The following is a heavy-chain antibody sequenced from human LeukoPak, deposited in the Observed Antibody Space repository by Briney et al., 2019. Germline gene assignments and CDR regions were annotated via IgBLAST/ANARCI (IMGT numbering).Heavy chain of an antibody. CDR3: ARALLGHYDFWSGPPGYYFDY. CDR1: GYTFTGYY. Sequence: ASVKVSCKASGYTFTGYYMHWVRQAPGQGLEWMGWINPNSGGTNYAQKLQGRVTMTRDTSISTAYMELSRLRSDDTAVYYCARALLGHYDFWSGPPGYYFDYWGQGTLVTVSS. CDR2: INPNSGGT. J-gene: IGHJ4*02. D-gene: IGHD3-3*01. V-gene: IGHV1-2*02.